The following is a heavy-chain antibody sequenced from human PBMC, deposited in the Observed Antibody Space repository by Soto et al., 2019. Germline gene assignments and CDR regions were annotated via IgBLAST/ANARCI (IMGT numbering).Heavy chain of an antibody. D-gene: IGHD1-26*01. V-gene: IGHV1-8*01. J-gene: IGHJ4*02. CDR1: GYSFTSLD. Sequence: SVKVSCKASGYSFTSLDINWVRQTAGQGLEWMGWMQPSTGRTGYAQKFQGRVTMTRDTSINTAYMELTTLTSDDTAFYYCARGVSAGVDYWGQGTLVTVSS. CDR3: ARGVSAGVDY. CDR2: MQPSTGRT.